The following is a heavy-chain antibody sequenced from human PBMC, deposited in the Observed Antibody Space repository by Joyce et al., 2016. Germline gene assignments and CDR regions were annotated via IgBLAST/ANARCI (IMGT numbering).Heavy chain of an antibody. CDR2: SNTYRGET. J-gene: IGHJ4*02. D-gene: IGHD6-19*01. Sequence: QVQLVQSGGEVKKPGASVKVSCKASAYSFNSHANTWARQAPGQGLEWMGRSNTYRGETHYAQSLQGGITMTRDTSASTAVMELRSLICDDAAVYYCASDSSGSGFCDYWGQGTLVTVSS. V-gene: IGHV1-18*04. CDR1: AYSFNSHA. CDR3: ASDSSGSGFCDY.